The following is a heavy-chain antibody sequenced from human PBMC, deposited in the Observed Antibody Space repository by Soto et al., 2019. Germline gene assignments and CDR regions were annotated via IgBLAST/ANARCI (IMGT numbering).Heavy chain of an antibody. CDR2: IRNNAYGVTT. D-gene: IGHD5-18*01. CDR1: GLTFSDYA. J-gene: IGHJ6*02. CDR3: AKYTYTSRYSFFGMDA. V-gene: IGHV3-49*03. Sequence: GGCLRLSCSTCGLTFSDYAICWFRQAPGKGLEWVGVIRNNAYGVTTDYAASVKGRFVISRDDSESTAYLQMNSVTTEDTAVYFCAKYTYTSRYSFFGMDAWGHGTTVTVSS.